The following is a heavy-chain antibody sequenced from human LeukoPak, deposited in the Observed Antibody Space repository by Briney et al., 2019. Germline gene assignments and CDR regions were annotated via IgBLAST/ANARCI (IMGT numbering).Heavy chain of an antibody. Sequence: SETLSLTCAVYGGSFSGYYWSWIRQPPGKGLEWIGEINHSGSTNYNPSLKSRVTISVDTSKNQFSLKLSSVTAADTAVYYCARGTRGVVTAIGVFDYWGQGTPVTVSS. CDR3: ARGTRGVVTAIGVFDY. CDR2: INHSGST. V-gene: IGHV4-34*01. J-gene: IGHJ4*02. D-gene: IGHD2-21*02. CDR1: GGSFSGYY.